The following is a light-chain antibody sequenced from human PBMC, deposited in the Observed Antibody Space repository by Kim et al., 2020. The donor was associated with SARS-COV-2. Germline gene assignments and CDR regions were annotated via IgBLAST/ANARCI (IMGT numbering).Light chain of an antibody. CDR1: SSDVGGYNF. Sequence: QSVLTQPPSASGSPGQSVTISCSGVSSDVGGYNFVSWYQQHPGKAPKLMLYEVNNRPSGVPDRFSGSKSGNTASLTVSGLQAEDEADYYCSSYAAISNFVFGTGTKVTVL. CDR3: SSYAAISNFV. V-gene: IGLV2-8*01. CDR2: EVN. J-gene: IGLJ1*01.